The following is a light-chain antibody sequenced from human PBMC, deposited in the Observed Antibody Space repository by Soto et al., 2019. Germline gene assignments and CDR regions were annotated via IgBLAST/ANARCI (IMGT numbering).Light chain of an antibody. CDR1: QSVSSN. CDR3: RQYNNWPPLMYT. J-gene: IGKJ2*01. Sequence: EIVMTQSPATLSVSPGERATLSCRASQSVSSNVAWYQQKPGQAPRLLIYGASTRATGIPARFSGSGSGTEFTLTISSLQSEDFAVYYCRQYNNWPPLMYTFGQGTKLEI. CDR2: GAS. V-gene: IGKV3-15*01.